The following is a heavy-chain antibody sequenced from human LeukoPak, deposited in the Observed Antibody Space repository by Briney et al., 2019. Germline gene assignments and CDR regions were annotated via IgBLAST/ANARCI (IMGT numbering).Heavy chain of an antibody. D-gene: IGHD5-12*01. CDR3: ARKVGGYSDKQGYFDY. Sequence: PGGSLRLSCAASGFTVSRSFMSWVRQAPGKGLEWVSVIYSGGSTYYADSVKDRFTISRDNSKNTLYLQMNSLRAEDTAVYYCARKVGGYSDKQGYFDYWGQGTLVTVSS. CDR1: GFTVSRSF. J-gene: IGHJ4*02. CDR2: IYSGGST. V-gene: IGHV3-66*01.